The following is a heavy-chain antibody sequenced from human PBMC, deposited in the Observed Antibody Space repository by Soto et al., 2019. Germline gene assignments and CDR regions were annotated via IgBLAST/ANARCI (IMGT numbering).Heavy chain of an antibody. Sequence: QTGGSLRLSCAASGFTFSSYAMSWVRQAPGKGLEWVSAISGSGGSTYYADSVKGRFTISRDNSKNTLYLQMNSLRAEDTAVYYCAKDKHYYGSGTKGPFDYWGQGTLVTVSS. J-gene: IGHJ4*02. CDR1: GFTFSSYA. CDR2: ISGSGGST. D-gene: IGHD3-10*01. CDR3: AKDKHYYGSGTKGPFDY. V-gene: IGHV3-23*01.